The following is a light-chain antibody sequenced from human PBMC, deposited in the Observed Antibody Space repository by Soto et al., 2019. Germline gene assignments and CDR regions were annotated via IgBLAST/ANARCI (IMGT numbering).Light chain of an antibody. CDR1: SSDVGGYNY. CDR3: SSYTSSSTYV. J-gene: IGLJ1*01. Sequence: QSALTQPASVSGSPGQSITISCTGTSSDVGGYNYVSWYQQHPGKAPKLMIYEVGNRPSGVSNRFSGSKSGNTASLTISGLKAEDEADYYCSSYTSSSTYVFGTGTKLTVL. CDR2: EVG. V-gene: IGLV2-14*01.